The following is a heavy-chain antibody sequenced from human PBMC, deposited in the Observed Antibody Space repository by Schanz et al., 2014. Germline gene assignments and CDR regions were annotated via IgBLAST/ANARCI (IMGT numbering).Heavy chain of an antibody. CDR2: VFYTGTT. Sequence: QLQLQESGPGLVKPSETLSLICSVSGGSINSNSYYWGWIRQPPGKGLEWIGNVFYTGTTYTNPSPGSRLTWSVDTSKNQFPLKLTSVTAADTAVYFCARHGPLAGIPLDYWGRGTLVTVSS. V-gene: IGHV4-39*01. CDR3: ARHGPLAGIPLDY. J-gene: IGHJ4*02. CDR1: GGSINSNSYY. D-gene: IGHD6-19*01.